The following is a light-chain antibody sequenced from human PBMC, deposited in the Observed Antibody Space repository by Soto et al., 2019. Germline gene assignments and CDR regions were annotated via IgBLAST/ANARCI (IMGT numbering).Light chain of an antibody. CDR2: KAT. CDR1: QSLGSD. J-gene: IGKJ2*01. CDR3: QQYNDFQYT. V-gene: IGKV1-5*03. Sequence: DIQMTQSPSTLSASVGDGVSITCRASQSLGSDLAWYQQKPGKAPKLLIYKATNLQRGVPSRFSGSGSGTDFSLTISSLQPEDSATYHCQQYNDFQYTFGQGTKVEI.